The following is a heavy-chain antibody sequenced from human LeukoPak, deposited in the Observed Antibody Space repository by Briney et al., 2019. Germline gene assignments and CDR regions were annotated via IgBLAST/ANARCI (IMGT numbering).Heavy chain of an antibody. CDR3: ARDHRGRRCFDV. CDR2: FYESGST. CDR1: GFSIGSGYY. J-gene: IGHJ2*01. Sequence: KSSETLSLTCAVSGFSIGSGYYWGWTRQPPGKGLERIGSFYESGSTYYKPSLKSRASITMDTSKNHFSLRLTSVTVADTAVYYCARDHRGRRCFDVWGRGTLVMVSS. V-gene: IGHV4-38-2*02.